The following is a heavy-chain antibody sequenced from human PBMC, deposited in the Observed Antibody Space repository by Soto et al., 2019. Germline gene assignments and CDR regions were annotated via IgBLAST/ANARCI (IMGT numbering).Heavy chain of an antibody. D-gene: IGHD6-19*01. J-gene: IGHJ4*02. V-gene: IGHV4-59*08. CDR2: IYYSGST. Sequence: SETLRLPWTVSGGSISSYYWSWIRQPPGKGLEWIGYIYYSGSTNYNPSLKSRVTISVDTSKNQFSLKLSSVTAADTAVYYCARHISGWPLDYWGQGTLVTVSS. CDR1: GGSISSYY. CDR3: ARHISGWPLDY.